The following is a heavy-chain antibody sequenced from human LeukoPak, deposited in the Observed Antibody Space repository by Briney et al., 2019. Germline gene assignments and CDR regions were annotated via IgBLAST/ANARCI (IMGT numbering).Heavy chain of an antibody. CDR1: GYTFTSYY. CDR2: INPSGGST. Sequence: ASVKVSCKASGYTFTSYYMHWVRQAPGQGLEWMGIINPSGGSTSYAQKFQGRVTMTRDTSTSTVYMELSSLRSEDTAVYYCARGYVVVPAAMNYYCYGMDVWGQGTTVTVSS. D-gene: IGHD2-2*01. CDR3: ARGYVVVPAAMNYYCYGMDV. J-gene: IGHJ6*02. V-gene: IGHV1-46*01.